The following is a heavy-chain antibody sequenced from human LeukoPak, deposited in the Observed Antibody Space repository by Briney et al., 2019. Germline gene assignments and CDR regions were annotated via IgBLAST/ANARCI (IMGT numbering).Heavy chain of an antibody. D-gene: IGHD2-15*01. J-gene: IGHJ4*02. CDR2: ICYSGST. CDR1: GGSISSCGYY. V-gene: IGHV4-31*03. Sequence: TLSLTCTVSGGSISSCGYYWRWIPQHPGQGLEWFGYICYSGSTYYNPSLKSRVTIAVVTSKNQFSLKLSSVTAEETAVYYCAADLGYCSGVSCYQVSYFDYWGQGTLVTVSS. CDR3: AADLGYCSGVSCYQVSYFDY.